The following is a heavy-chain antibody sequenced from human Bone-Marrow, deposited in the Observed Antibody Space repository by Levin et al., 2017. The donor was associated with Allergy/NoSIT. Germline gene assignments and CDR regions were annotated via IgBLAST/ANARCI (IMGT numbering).Heavy chain of an antibody. CDR2: ISSSGTYI. D-gene: IGHD2-2*01. V-gene: IGHV3-21*01. CDR1: GFTFSRYN. J-gene: IGHJ3*02. Sequence: PGGSLRLSCAASGFTFSRYNMNWVRQAAGKGLEWVSSISSSGTYIYYADSVEGRFTISRDNAKNSLFLQMNSLRAEDTAVYYCARVHCSSTSCYLFDALDIWGQGTMVTVSS. CDR3: ARVHCSSTSCYLFDALDI.